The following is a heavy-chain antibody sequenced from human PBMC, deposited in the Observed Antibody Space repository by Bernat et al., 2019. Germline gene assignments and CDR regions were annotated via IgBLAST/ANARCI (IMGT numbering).Heavy chain of an antibody. Sequence: QVQLQESGPGLVKPSGTLSLTCAVSGGSISSSNWWSWVRQPPGKGLEWIGEIYHSGSTNYNPSLKSRVTISVDKSKNQFSLELSSVTAADTAVYYCARETGLEWLLYRNYFDYWGQGTLVTVSS. CDR2: IYHSGST. V-gene: IGHV4-4*02. CDR1: GGSISSSNW. J-gene: IGHJ4*02. CDR3: ARETGLEWLLYRNYFDY. D-gene: IGHD3-3*01.